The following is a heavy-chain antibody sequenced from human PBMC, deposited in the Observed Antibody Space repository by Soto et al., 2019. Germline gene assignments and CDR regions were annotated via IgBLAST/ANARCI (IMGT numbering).Heavy chain of an antibody. CDR3: ARGRGLDSSGGVWFDP. Sequence: SETLSLTCAVYGGSYSGYYWSWIRQPPGKGLEWIGEINHSGSTNYNPSLKSRVTISVDTSKNQFSLKLSSVTAADTAVYYCARGRGLDSSGGVWFDPWGQGTLVTVSS. CDR1: GGSYSGYY. D-gene: IGHD6-25*01. CDR2: INHSGST. V-gene: IGHV4-34*01. J-gene: IGHJ5*02.